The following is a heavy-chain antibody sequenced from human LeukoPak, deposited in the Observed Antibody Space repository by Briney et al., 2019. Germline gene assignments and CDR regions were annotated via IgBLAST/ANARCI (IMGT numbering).Heavy chain of an antibody. D-gene: IGHD5-12*01. CDR3: ARVSSGYDYPYYYYYYMDV. V-gene: IGHV4-59*01. CDR2: IYYSGST. J-gene: IGHJ6*03. Sequence: PSETLSLTCTVSGDSISTYFWSWIRQPPGKGLEWIGYIYYSGSTNYNPSLKSRVTISVDTSKNQFSLKLSSVTAADTAVYYCARVSSGYDYPYYYYYYMDVWGKGTTVTVSS. CDR1: GDSISTYF.